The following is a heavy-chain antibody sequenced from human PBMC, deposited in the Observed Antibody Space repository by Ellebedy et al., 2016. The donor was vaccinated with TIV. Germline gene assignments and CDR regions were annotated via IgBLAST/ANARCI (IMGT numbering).Heavy chain of an antibody. V-gene: IGHV2-5*02. J-gene: IGHJ3*02. Sequence: SGPTLVXPTQTLTLTCTFSGFSLSTSGVGVGWIRQPPGKALEWLALIYWDDDKRYSPSLKSRLTITKDTSKNQVVLTMTNMDPVDTATYYCAHSLFIAAREAADAFDIWGQGTMVTVSS. D-gene: IGHD6-6*01. CDR3: AHSLFIAAREAADAFDI. CDR2: IYWDDDK. CDR1: GFSLSTSGVG.